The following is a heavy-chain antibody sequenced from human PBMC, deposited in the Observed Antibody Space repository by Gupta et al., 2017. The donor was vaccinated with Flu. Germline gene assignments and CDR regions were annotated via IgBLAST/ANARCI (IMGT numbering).Heavy chain of an antibody. CDR2: IKEDGSEK. Sequence: EVLLVESGGVLVQPGGSLRLSCAASGFTFSTYCMSWVRQAPGKGLEWVAKIKEDGSEKYYVDSVKGRFTISRDNTKNSLYLQMNSLRAEDTAVYYCARDPSDTTMAVFDYWGQGTLVTVSS. D-gene: IGHD5-18*01. J-gene: IGHJ4*02. CDR1: GFTFSTYC. V-gene: IGHV3-7*01. CDR3: ARDPSDTTMAVFDY.